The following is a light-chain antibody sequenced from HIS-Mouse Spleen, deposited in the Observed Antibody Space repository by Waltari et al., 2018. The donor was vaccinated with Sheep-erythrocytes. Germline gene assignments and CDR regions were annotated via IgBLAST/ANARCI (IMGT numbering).Light chain of an antibody. Sequence: QSALTQPASVSGSPGQSITISCTGTSSDVGGYNYVPRYQQHPGKAPKLMIYEVSNRPSGVPDRFSGSKSGNTASLTISGLQAEDEADYYCCSYAGSYNHVFATGTKVTVL. V-gene: IGLV2-8*01. CDR1: SSDVGGYNY. CDR3: CSYAGSYNHV. CDR2: EVS. J-gene: IGLJ1*01.